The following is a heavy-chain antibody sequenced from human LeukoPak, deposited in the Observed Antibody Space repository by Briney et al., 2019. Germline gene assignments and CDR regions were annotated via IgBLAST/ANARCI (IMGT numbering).Heavy chain of an antibody. CDR3: ARRVTTRLPFRY. D-gene: IGHD4-17*01. V-gene: IGHV4-34*01. Sequence: PSETLSLTCAVYGGSFSDYRWSWIRQPPGKGLEWIGEINHSGSTNYNPSLKSRVTISVDTSKKQFSLKLTSVTAADTAVYYCARRVTTRLPFRYWGQGTLVTVSS. J-gene: IGHJ4*02. CDR2: INHSGST. CDR1: GGSFSDYR.